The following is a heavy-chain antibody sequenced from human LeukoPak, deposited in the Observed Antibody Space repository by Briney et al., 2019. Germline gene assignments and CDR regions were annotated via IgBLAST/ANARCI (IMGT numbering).Heavy chain of an antibody. V-gene: IGHV3-11*06. D-gene: IGHD2-8*02. J-gene: IGHJ4*02. CDR1: GFTFSDQY. CDR3: TKGGYNTSWYWFF. Sequence: SGGSLRLSCAASGFTFSDQYITWIRQAPGKGLEWVAQISSRSNDINYADSVKGRFTISRDNAKNSVYLQMNSLRVEDTAVYYCTKGGYNTSWYWFFWGQGTLVIVSS. CDR2: ISSRSNDI.